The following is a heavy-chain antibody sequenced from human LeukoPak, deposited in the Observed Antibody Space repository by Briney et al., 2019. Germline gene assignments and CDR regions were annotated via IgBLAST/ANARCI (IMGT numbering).Heavy chain of an antibody. Sequence: EASVKVSCKLSGNTPIELSMHWVRQAPGKGLEWMGGFDPEDVEIIYAEKFQGRVTMTEDTSTDTAYMELSSLKSEDTAVYYCATFTIFGVFTYAFDVWGQGTMVTVSS. V-gene: IGHV1-24*01. D-gene: IGHD3-3*01. J-gene: IGHJ3*01. CDR2: FDPEDVEI. CDR3: ATFTIFGVFTYAFDV. CDR1: GNTPIELS.